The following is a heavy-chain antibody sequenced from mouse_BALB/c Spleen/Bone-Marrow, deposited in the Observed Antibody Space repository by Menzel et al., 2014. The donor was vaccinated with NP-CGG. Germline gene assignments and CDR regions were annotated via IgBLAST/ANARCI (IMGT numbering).Heavy chain of an antibody. CDR3: ARQIYFPYFDY. CDR2: ISNGGGST. Sequence: EVQLVESGGGSVQPGGSLKLSCAASGFTFSSYTMSWVRQTPEKRLEWVAYISNGGGSTYYPDTVKGRFTISRDNAKNTLYLQMSSLKSEDTAMYYCARQIYFPYFDYWGQGTTLTVSS. V-gene: IGHV5-12-2*01. D-gene: IGHD2-1*01. CDR1: GFTFSSYT. J-gene: IGHJ2*01.